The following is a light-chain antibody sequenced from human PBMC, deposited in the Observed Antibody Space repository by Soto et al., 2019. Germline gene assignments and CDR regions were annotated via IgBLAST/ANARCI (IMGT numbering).Light chain of an antibody. V-gene: IGLV2-8*01. CDR3: RSFAASNTRV. Sequence: QSALTQPPSASGSPGQSVTISCTGTSSDVGAYNYVSWYQQHAGKAPKLVIYEVTKPPSGVPDRFSGSKSANTASLTVSGLQPEDEADYYCRSFAASNTRVFGGGPKLTVL. CDR2: EVT. CDR1: SSDVGAYNY. J-gene: IGLJ3*02.